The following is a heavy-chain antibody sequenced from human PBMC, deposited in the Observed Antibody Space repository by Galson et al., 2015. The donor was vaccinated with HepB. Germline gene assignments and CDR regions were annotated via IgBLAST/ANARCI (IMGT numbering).Heavy chain of an antibody. CDR2: ISGSGGST. V-gene: IGHV3-23*01. Sequence: LSLSCAASGFTFSSYAMSWVRQAPGKGLEWVSAISGSGGSTYYADSVKGRFTISRDNSKNTLYLQMSSLRAEDTAVYYCAKDQIVVVITKAFDIWGQGTMVTVSS. D-gene: IGHD3-22*01. CDR1: GFTFSSYA. CDR3: AKDQIVVVITKAFDI. J-gene: IGHJ3*02.